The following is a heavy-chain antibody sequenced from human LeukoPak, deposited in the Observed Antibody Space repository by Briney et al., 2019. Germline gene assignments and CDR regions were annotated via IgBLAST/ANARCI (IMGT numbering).Heavy chain of an antibody. V-gene: IGHV4-38-2*02. J-gene: IGHJ6*03. CDR2: INHGGST. CDR3: ARVPRYYGSRSSGYYYYYYMDV. CDR1: GYSISSGYY. D-gene: IGHD1-26*01. Sequence: SETLSLTCTVSGYSISSGYYWGWIRQPPGKGLEWIGEINHGGSTNYNPSLKRRVTISVDTSKIQFSLKLSSVTAADTAVYYCARVPRYYGSRSSGYYYYYYMDVWGKGTTVTVSS.